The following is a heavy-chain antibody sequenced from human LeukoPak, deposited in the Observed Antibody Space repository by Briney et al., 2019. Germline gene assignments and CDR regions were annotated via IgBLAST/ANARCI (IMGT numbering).Heavy chain of an antibody. D-gene: IGHD3-16*01. CDR2: YSGST. V-gene: IGHV4-39*01. Sequence: YSGSTYYNPSLKSRVTISVDTSKNRFSLKLSSVTAADTAVYYCARRPDYVWGGYHKTFDYWGQGTLVTVSS. J-gene: IGHJ4*02. CDR3: ARRPDYVWGGYHKTFDY.